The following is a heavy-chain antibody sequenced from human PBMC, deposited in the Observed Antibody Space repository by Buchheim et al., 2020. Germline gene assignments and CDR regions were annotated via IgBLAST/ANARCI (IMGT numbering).Heavy chain of an antibody. Sequence: EVQLVESGGGLVQPGGSLRLSCAASGFTFSRYWMSWVRQAPGKGLEWVANIRQDGSEKYYVESVKGRLTISRDNAKNSLYLQMNSLRAEDTAVYYCASSGWRSYWGQGTL. J-gene: IGHJ4*02. V-gene: IGHV3-7*03. CDR3: ASSGWRSY. CDR1: GFTFSRYW. CDR2: IRQDGSEK. D-gene: IGHD6-19*01.